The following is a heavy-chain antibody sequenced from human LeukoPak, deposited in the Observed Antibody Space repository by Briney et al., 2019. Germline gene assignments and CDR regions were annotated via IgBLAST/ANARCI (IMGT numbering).Heavy chain of an antibody. J-gene: IGHJ5*02. CDR3: ARDFFGDPWGGDDYASS. D-gene: IGHD4-17*01. V-gene: IGHV4-38-2*02. CDR1: GYSISSGYY. Sequence: SETLSLTCTVSGYSISSGYYWGWIRQPPGKGLEWIGSIYHSGSTYYNPSLKSRVTISLDTPKNQFSLKLTPVTAADTAVYYCARDFFGDPWGGDDYASSWGQGTLVTVSS. CDR2: IYHSGST.